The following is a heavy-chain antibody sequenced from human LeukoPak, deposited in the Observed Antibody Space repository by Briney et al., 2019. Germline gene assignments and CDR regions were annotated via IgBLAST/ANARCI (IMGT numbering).Heavy chain of an antibody. V-gene: IGHV1-18*01. Sequence: ASVKVSCKTSGYTFPNYDIYWVRQAPGQGLECMGWISGYTGDTKYAQILQGRFTVTADTSTSTAYMELRSLTYDDTAVYYCARAGYCGDGGCRGGSAFDVWGQGTMVTVSS. CDR3: ARAGYCGDGGCRGGSAFDV. CDR2: ISGYTGDT. J-gene: IGHJ3*01. CDR1: GYTFPNYD. D-gene: IGHD2-15*01.